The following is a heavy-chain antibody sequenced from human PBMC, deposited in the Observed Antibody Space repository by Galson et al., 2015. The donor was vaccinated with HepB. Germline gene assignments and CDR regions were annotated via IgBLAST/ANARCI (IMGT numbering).Heavy chain of an antibody. CDR2: ISSSSSTI. CDR1: GFTFSSYS. CDR3: ARARGTPGDFYYYYGMDV. Sequence: SLRLSCAASGFTFSSYSMNWVRQAPGKGLEWVSYISSSSSTIYYADSVKGRFTISRDNAKNSLYLQMNSLRDEDTAVYYCARARGTPGDFYYYYGMDVWGQGTTVTVSS. D-gene: IGHD7-27*01. J-gene: IGHJ6*02. V-gene: IGHV3-48*02.